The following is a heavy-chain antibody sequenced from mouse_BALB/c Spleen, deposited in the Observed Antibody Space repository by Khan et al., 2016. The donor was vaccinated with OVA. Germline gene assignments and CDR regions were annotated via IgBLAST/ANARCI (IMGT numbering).Heavy chain of an antibody. CDR1: GYSITSDNA. V-gene: IGHV3-2*02. Sequence: EVQLQESGPGLVKPSQSLSLTCTATGYSITSDNAWNCIRQFPGNKLEWMGIISYSGSTNYNPSLKSRITITRDTSKNQFFLQLNSVTTEDTATYYCARVYGGDFDYWGQGTTLTVSS. CDR2: ISYSGST. CDR3: ARVYGGDFDY. J-gene: IGHJ2*01. D-gene: IGHD1-1*01.